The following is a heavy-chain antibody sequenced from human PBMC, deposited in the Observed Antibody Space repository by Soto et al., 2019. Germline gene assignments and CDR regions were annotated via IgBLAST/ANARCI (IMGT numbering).Heavy chain of an antibody. J-gene: IGHJ6*04. CDR1: GFTFSSYS. Sequence: GGSLRLSCAASGFTFSSYSMNWVRQAPGKGLEWVSSISSSSSYIYYADSVKGRFTISRDNAKNSLYLQMNSLRAEDTAVYYCARDRPGRTGYEDVWGKGTTVTVSS. CDR2: ISSSSSYI. CDR3: ARDRPGRTGYEDV. D-gene: IGHD5-12*01. V-gene: IGHV3-21*01.